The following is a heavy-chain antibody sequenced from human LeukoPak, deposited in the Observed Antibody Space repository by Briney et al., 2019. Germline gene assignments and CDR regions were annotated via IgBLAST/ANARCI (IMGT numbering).Heavy chain of an antibody. J-gene: IGHJ4*02. CDR2: VSASNGHT. V-gene: IGHV1-18*01. D-gene: IGHD1/OR15-1a*01. CDR1: GYTFTSFG. Sequence: ASVKVSCKASGYTFTSFGISWARQAPGEGLEWVGWVSASNGHTNYAQKFKGRVTMTTDTSTTTAFMDLRSLTSDDTAVYYCARGHWNSDRDFAFWGQGTLVTVSS. CDR3: ARGHWNSDRDFAF.